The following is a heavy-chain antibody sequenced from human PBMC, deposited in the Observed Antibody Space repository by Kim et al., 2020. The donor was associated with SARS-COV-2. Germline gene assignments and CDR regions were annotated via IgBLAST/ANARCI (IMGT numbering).Heavy chain of an antibody. Sequence: SETLSLTCTVSGGSISYYYWSWIRQLPGKGLEWIGYVFDSGSTNYSPSLKSRVTISLGTSKKQFSLQLTSVTAADTAVYYCARGKYYYDGSGNPRFWYF. J-gene: IGHJ2*01. CDR3: ARGKYYYDGSGNPRFWYF. V-gene: IGHV4-59*01. D-gene: IGHD3-22*01. CDR1: GGSISYYY. CDR2: VFDSGST.